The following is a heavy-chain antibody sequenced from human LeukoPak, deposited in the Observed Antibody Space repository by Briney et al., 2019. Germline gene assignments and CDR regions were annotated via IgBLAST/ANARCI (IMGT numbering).Heavy chain of an antibody. Sequence: PGGSLRLSCAASGFTVSSNYMSWVRQAPGRGLEWVAVIWYDGSNKYYADSVKGRFTISRDKSKNTLYLQMNSLRAEDTAVYYCARDLYDSSGPGDYWGQGTLVTVSS. J-gene: IGHJ4*02. CDR2: IWYDGSNK. CDR1: GFTVSSNY. CDR3: ARDLYDSSGPGDY. V-gene: IGHV3-33*08. D-gene: IGHD3-22*01.